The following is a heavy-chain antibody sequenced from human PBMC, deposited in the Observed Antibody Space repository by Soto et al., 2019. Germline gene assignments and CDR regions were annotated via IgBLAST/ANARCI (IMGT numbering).Heavy chain of an antibody. V-gene: IGHV5-51*01. D-gene: IGHD1-1*01. Sequence: PGESLKISCKGSGYRFTSYWIGWVRQMPGKGLEWMGIIYPDDSDTRYSPSFQGQVTISVDKSINTAYLQWSSLKASDTAIYYCARGSTGSTTHFYSYGMDVWGQGTTVTISS. J-gene: IGHJ6*02. CDR2: IYPDDSDT. CDR1: GYRFTSYW. CDR3: ARGSTGSTTHFYSYGMDV.